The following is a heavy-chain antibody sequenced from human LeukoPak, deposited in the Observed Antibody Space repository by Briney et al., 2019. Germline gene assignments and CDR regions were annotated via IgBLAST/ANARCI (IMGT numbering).Heavy chain of an antibody. CDR3: ARDCSSTTCQGPVLDF. Sequence: ASVKISCKSSVYPFTIHYVHWVRQAPGQGLEWMGIIHPSGGNARNTQNFQGRVTMTRDMSTSTVYLELSSLRSEDTAVYYCARDCSSTTCQGPVLDFWGQGTLVTVSS. CDR2: IHPSGGNA. V-gene: IGHV1-46*01. CDR1: VYPFTIHY. D-gene: IGHD2/OR15-2a*01. J-gene: IGHJ4*02.